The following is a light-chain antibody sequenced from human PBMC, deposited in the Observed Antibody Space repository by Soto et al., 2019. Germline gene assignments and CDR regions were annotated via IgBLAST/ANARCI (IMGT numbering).Light chain of an antibody. J-gene: IGLJ1*01. CDR3: SSYTSSSSLV. Sequence: QTVLTQPASVSGSPGPSITISCTGTGSDVGGYNYVSWYQQHPGKAPKLLIYEVTNRPSGVSDRFSGYKSGKTASLTISGLLTEDETDYYCSSYTSSSSLVFGNGTKVTV. CDR1: GSDVGGYNY. V-gene: IGLV2-14*01. CDR2: EVT.